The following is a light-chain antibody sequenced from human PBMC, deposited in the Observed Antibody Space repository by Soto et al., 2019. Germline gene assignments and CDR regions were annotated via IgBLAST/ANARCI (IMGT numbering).Light chain of an antibody. J-gene: IGKJ2*02. CDR3: HQSDSVPWT. CDR2: AAS. V-gene: IGKV1-39*01. Sequence: DIQMTQSPSSLSASVGDRVTITCRASQSISSFLNWYQQKPGKAPKPLIYAASSLQSGVPARFSGSGSGIDVALTSSSLQPEDCATYYCHQSDSVPWTFGEGTKLEIK. CDR1: QSISSF.